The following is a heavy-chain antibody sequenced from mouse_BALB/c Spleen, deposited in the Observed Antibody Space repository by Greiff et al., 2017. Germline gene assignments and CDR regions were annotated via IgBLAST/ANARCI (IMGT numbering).Heavy chain of an antibody. CDR3: ARADCYGSSGFAY. Sequence: EVKLMESGPGLVKPSQSLSLTCSVTGYSITSGYYWNWIRQFPGNKLEWMGYISYDGSNNYNPSLKNRISITRDTSKNQFFLKLNSVTTEDTATYYCARADCYGSSGFAYWGQGTLVTVSA. CDR1: GYSITSGYY. CDR2: ISYDGSN. D-gene: IGHD1-1*01. V-gene: IGHV3-6*02. J-gene: IGHJ3*01.